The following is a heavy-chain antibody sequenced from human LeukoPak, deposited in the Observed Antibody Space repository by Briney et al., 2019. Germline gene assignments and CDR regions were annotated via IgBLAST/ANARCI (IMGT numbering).Heavy chain of an antibody. CDR3: ARGCSSTSCYSNKGFDP. Sequence: GASVKVSCKASGGTFSSYAISWVRQAPGQGLEWTGGIIPIFGTANYAQKFQGRVTITADESTSTAYMELSSLRSEDTAVYYCARGCSSTSCYSNKGFDPWGQGTLVTVSS. D-gene: IGHD2-2*02. CDR1: GGTFSSYA. CDR2: IIPIFGTA. J-gene: IGHJ5*02. V-gene: IGHV1-69*13.